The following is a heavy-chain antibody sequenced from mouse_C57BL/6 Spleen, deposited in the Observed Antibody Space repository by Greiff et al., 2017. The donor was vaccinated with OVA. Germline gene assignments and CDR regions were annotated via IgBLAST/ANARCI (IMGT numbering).Heavy chain of an antibody. CDR3: TRFYYGSSYLYFDV. Sequence: QVQLQQSGAELVRPGASVTLSCKASGYTFTDYEMHWVKQTPVHGLEWIGAIDPETGGTAYNQKFKGKAILTADKSSSTAYMELRSLTSEDSAVYYCTRFYYGSSYLYFDVWGTGTTVTVSS. CDR2: IDPETGGT. J-gene: IGHJ1*03. D-gene: IGHD1-1*01. V-gene: IGHV1-15*01. CDR1: GYTFTDYE.